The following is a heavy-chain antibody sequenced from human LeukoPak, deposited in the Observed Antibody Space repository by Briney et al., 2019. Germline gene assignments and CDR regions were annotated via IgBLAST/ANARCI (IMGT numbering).Heavy chain of an antibody. CDR1: GGSVSSGRYY. CDR3: ARSQSASGSFFGYDY. D-gene: IGHD3-10*01. Sequence: PSETLSLTCTVSGGSVSSGRYYWAWIRQPPGKGLEWIGSVFHSGGTWYKLSLKSRFTMSVDTSKDQFSLKLNSVTAADTAVYYCARSQSASGSFFGYDYWGQGILVTASS. J-gene: IGHJ4*02. CDR2: VFHSGGT. V-gene: IGHV4-39*07.